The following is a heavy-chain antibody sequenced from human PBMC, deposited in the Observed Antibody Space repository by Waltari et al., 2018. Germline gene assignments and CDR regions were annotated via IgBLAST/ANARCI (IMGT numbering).Heavy chain of an antibody. V-gene: IGHV1-3*01. CDR1: GYTFTSYA. J-gene: IGHJ6*02. CDR2: INAGNGNT. CDR3: AREGRHYYYYGMDV. Sequence: QVQLVQSGAEVKKPGASVKVSCKASGYTFTSYAMHWVRQAPGQRLEWMGWINAGNGNTKYSQKFQGRVTITRDTSASTAYMELSSLRSEDTAVYYCAREGRHYYYYGMDVWGQGTMVTVSS.